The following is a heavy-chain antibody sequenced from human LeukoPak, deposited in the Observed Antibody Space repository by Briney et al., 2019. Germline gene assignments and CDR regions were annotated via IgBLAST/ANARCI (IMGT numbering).Heavy chain of an antibody. V-gene: IGHV3-74*01. CDR3: ARVWDCYDSSGYYVDYFDY. D-gene: IGHD3-22*01. J-gene: IGHJ4*02. CDR2: INSDGSST. CDR1: GFTFSSYW. Sequence: GGSLRLSCAASGFTFSSYWMHWVRQAPGKGLVWVSRINSDGSSTSYADSVKGRFTISRDNAKNTLYLQMNSLRAEDTAVYYCARVWDCYDSSGYYVDYFDYWGQGTLVTVSS.